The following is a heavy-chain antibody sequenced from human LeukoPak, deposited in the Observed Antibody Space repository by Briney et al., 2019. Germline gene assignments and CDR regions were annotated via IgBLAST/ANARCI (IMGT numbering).Heavy chain of an antibody. D-gene: IGHD3-16*01. J-gene: IGHJ4*02. CDR2: ISSSSNTI. Sequence: GGSLRLSCAASGFTFRRNSMSRVRQAPGKGLEWVSYISSSSNTIYYAESVKGRFTISRDNAKNSLFLQMNSLRDEDTAVYYCAREAARGFDFWGQGTLVTVSS. V-gene: IGHV3-48*02. CDR1: GFTFRRNS. CDR3: AREAARGFDF.